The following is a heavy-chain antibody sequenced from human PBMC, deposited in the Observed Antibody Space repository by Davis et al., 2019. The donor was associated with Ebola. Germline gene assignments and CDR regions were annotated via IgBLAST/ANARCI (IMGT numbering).Heavy chain of an antibody. V-gene: IGHV4-34*01. J-gene: IGHJ3*02. CDR3: ARDLGYYGSGRGNAFDI. CDR2: INHSGST. CDR1: GESFSGYY. Sequence: PSETLSLTCAVYGESFSGYYWSWIRQPPGKGLEWIGEINHSGSTNYNPSLKSRVTISVDTSKNQFSLKLSSVTAADTAVYYCARDLGYYGSGRGNAFDIWGQGTMVTVSS. D-gene: IGHD3-10*01.